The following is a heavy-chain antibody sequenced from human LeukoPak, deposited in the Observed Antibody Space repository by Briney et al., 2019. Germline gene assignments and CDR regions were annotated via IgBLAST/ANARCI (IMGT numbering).Heavy chain of an antibody. CDR1: GFTFSSYA. J-gene: IGHJ4*02. CDR3: AIGYSSGWYSLIVGATGFDY. Sequence: GGSLRLSCAASGFTFSSYAMSWVRQAPGNGMEWVSAISGSGGSTYYADSVKSRFTISRDNSKNTLYLQMNSLRAEDTAVYYCAIGYSSGWYSLIVGATGFDYWGQGTLVTVSS. CDR2: ISGSGGST. D-gene: IGHD6-19*01. V-gene: IGHV3-23*01.